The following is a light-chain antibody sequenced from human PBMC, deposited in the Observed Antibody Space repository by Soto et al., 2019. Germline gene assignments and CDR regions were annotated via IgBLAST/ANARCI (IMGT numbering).Light chain of an antibody. CDR2: AAS. CDR3: QQRYSTPIT. Sequence: DIQMTQSPSSLSASVGGRVTITCRASQSISSYLNWYQQKPGKAPKLLIYAASSLQSGVPSRFSGSGSGTDFTLTISSLQPEDFATYYCQQRYSTPITFGQGTRLEIK. CDR1: QSISSY. J-gene: IGKJ5*01. V-gene: IGKV1-39*01.